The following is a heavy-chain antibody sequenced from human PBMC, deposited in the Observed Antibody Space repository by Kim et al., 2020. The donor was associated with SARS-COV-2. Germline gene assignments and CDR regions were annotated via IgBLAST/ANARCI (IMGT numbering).Heavy chain of an antibody. CDR3: ARDAEGSLWFGELLLVGCWFDP. V-gene: IGHV1-3*01. D-gene: IGHD3-10*01. CDR2: INAGNGNT. J-gene: IGHJ5*02. Sequence: ASVKVSCKASGYTFTSYAMHWVRQAPGQRLEWMGWINAGNGNTKYSQKFQGRVTITRDTSASTAYMELSSLRSEDTAVYYCARDAEGSLWFGELLLVGCWFDPWGQGTLVTVSS. CDR1: GYTFTSYA.